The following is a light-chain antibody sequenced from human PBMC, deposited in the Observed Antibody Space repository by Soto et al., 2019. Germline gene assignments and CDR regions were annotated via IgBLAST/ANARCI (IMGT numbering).Light chain of an antibody. Sequence: IVLTQSPGILSLSPGERAILSCRASQTVDMDYVAWYQQKGGQVPRLLISGASTRASGVPDRFSGSGSGANITLTITRLQPEDFAVYYCQQYGSSPFNFGPGTKVDFK. CDR3: QQYGSSPFN. V-gene: IGKV3-20*01. J-gene: IGKJ3*01. CDR1: QTVDMDY. CDR2: GAS.